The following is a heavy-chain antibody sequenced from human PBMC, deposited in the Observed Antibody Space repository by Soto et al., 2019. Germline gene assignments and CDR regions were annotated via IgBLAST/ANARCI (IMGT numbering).Heavy chain of an antibody. D-gene: IGHD3-3*01. J-gene: IGHJ6*03. CDR1: GGSISSYY. CDR2: IYYSGST. V-gene: IGHV4-59*01. CDR3: ASQFGYDFWSGYYPTRGDYYMDV. Sequence: SETLSLTCTVSGGSISSYYWSWIRQPPGKGLEWIGYIYYSGSTNYNPSLKSRVTISVDTSKNQFSLKLSSVTAADTAVYYCASQFGYDFWSGYYPTRGDYYMDVWGKGTTVTVSS.